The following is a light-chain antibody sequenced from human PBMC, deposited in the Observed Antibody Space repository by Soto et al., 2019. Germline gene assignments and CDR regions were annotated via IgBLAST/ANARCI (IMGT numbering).Light chain of an antibody. J-gene: IGLJ1*01. V-gene: IGLV2-18*02. Sequence: QSALTQPPSVSGSPGQSVAISCTGTSSDVGSYNRVSWYQQPPGTAPKVMIYEVSNRPSGVPDRFSGSKSGNTASLTISGLQAEDEADYYCSSYTSSSTYVFGTVTKVTVL. CDR1: SSDVGSYNR. CDR2: EVS. CDR3: SSYTSSSTYV.